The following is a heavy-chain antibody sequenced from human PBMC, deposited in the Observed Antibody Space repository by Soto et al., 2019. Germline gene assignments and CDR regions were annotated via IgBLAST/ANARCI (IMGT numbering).Heavy chain of an antibody. V-gene: IGHV1-58*01. D-gene: IGHD4-17*01. CDR1: GFTFPSSA. J-gene: IGHJ4*02. CDR2: IVVGSGNT. CDR3: AADRRDYGGNSGY. Sequence: SVKVSCKASGFTFPSSAVQWLRQARGQRLEWIGWIVVGSGNTNYAQKFQERVTITRDMSTSTAYMELSSLRSEDTAVYYCAADRRDYGGNSGYWGQGTLVTVSS.